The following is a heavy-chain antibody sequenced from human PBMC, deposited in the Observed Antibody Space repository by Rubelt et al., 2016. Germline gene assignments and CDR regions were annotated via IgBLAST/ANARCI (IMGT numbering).Heavy chain of an antibody. CDR2: INTDGSGR. J-gene: IGHJ4*02. Sequence: EVQLVESGGGLVQPGGSLRLSCAASGFNFNNYWMHWVRQAPGKGLVWVSRINTDGSGRNYADFVEGRFTISRDNAKNSLYLQMNSLRAEDTAVYYCARDTGATTDYWGQGTLVTVSS. D-gene: IGHD1-26*01. CDR1: GFNFNNYW. CDR3: ARDTGATTDY. V-gene: IGHV3-74*01.